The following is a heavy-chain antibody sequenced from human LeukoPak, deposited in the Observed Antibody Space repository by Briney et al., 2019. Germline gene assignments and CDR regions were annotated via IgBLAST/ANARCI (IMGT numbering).Heavy chain of an antibody. V-gene: IGHV4-59*01. CDR2: IYYSGST. J-gene: IGHJ3*02. CDR1: GGSMSSYH. Sequence: SETLSLTCAVSGGSMSSYHWNWIRQPPGEGLEWIAYIYYSGSTNYNPSLESRVTISIDTSKNQFSLKLTSVTAADTAVYYCARGDVFDIWGQGTLVTVSS. CDR3: ARGDVFDI.